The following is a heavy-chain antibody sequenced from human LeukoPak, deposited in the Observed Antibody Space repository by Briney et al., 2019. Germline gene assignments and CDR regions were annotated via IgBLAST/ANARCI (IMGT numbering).Heavy chain of an antibody. CDR2: INHSGHT. CDR1: GGSLSGHY. Sequence: PSETLSLTCDVHGGSLSGHYWSWFRQPPGKGLEWIGEINHSGHTMYNPSLKSRVTMSVDTSKNHFSLNLTSVTAADTAVYYCARGILTGPHSPPIWFDPWGQGILVSVSS. CDR3: ARGILTGPHSPPIWFDP. J-gene: IGHJ5*02. D-gene: IGHD3-9*01. V-gene: IGHV4-34*01.